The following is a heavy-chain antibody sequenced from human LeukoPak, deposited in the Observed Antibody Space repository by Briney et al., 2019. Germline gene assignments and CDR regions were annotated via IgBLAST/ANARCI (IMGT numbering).Heavy chain of an antibody. CDR3: ASDYSVGAIYYFDY. CDR1: GGTFSSYA. J-gene: IGHJ4*02. Sequence: GASVKVSCKASGGTFSSYAISWVRQAPGQGLEWMGAIIPIFGTANYAQKFQGRVTITADESTSTAYMELSSLRSEDTAVYYCASDYSVGAIYYFDYWGQGTLVTVSS. CDR2: IIPIFGTA. D-gene: IGHD1-26*01. V-gene: IGHV1-69*13.